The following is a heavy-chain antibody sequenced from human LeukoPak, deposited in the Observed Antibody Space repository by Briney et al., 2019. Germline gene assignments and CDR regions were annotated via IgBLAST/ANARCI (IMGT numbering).Heavy chain of an antibody. D-gene: IGHD6-13*01. CDR3: ARALYSSSGMSAFDI. J-gene: IGHJ3*02. CDR2: IWYDGSNK. Sequence: PGGSLRLSCAASGFTLSSYGMHWVRQAPGKGLEWVAVIWYDGSNKYYADSVKGRFTISRDNSKNTLYLQMNSLRAEDTAVYYCARALYSSSGMSAFDIWGQGTMVTVSS. V-gene: IGHV3-33*01. CDR1: GFTLSSYG.